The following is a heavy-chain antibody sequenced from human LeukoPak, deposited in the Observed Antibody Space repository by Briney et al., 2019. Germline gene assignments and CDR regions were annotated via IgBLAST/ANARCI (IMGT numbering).Heavy chain of an antibody. CDR2: IYYSGST. Sequence: SETLSLTCTVSGGSISSSSYYWGWIRQPPGKGLEWIGSIYYSGSTYYNPSLKSRVTISVDTSKNQFSLKLSSVTAADTAVYYRARGPLGYYDSSGYYGYWGQGTLVTVSS. CDR1: GGSISSSSYY. CDR3: ARGPLGYYDSSGYYGY. V-gene: IGHV4-39*07. D-gene: IGHD3-22*01. J-gene: IGHJ4*02.